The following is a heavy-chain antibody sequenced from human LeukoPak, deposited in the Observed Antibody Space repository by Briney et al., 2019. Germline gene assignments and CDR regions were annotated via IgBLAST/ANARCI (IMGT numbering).Heavy chain of an antibody. CDR1: GGSISSSSYY. J-gene: IGHJ6*03. CDR3: ARAPPNLYYYYMDV. Sequence: SETLSLTCTVSGGSISSSSYYWGWIRQPPGKGLEWIGSIYYSGSTYYNPSLKSRVTISVDTSKNQFSLKLSSVTAADTAVYYCARAPPNLYYYYMDVWGKGTTVTVSS. V-gene: IGHV4-39*07. CDR2: IYYSGST.